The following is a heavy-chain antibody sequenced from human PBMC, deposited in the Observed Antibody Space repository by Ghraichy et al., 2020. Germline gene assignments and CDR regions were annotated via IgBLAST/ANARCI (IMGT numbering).Heavy chain of an antibody. D-gene: IGHD3-22*01. CDR1: GGSISSGGYY. CDR3: ARNYDSSGYPTWFDP. J-gene: IGHJ5*02. Sequence: SETLSLTCTVSGGSISSGGYYWNWIRQHPGKGLEWIGYIYYSGSTYYNPSLKSRLTISVDTSKNQFSLKLSSVTAADTAVYYCARNYDSSGYPTWFDPWDQGTLVTVSS. CDR2: IYYSGST. V-gene: IGHV4-31*03.